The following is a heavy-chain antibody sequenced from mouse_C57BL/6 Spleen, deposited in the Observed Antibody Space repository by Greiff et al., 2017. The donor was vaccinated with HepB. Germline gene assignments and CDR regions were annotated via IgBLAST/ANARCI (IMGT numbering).Heavy chain of an antibody. CDR3: ARGILLRPYAMDY. V-gene: IGHV5-17*01. Sequence: DVQLQESGGGLVKPGGSLKLSCAASGFTFSDYGMHWVRQAPEKGLEWVAYISSGSSTIYYADTVKGRFTISRDNAKNTLFLQMTSLRSEDTAMYYCARGILLRPYAMDYWGQGTSVTVSS. D-gene: IGHD1-1*01. CDR2: ISSGSSTI. CDR1: GFTFSDYG. J-gene: IGHJ4*01.